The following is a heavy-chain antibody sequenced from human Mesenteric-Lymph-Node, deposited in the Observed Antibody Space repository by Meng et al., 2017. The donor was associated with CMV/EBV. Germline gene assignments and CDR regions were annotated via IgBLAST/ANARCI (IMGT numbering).Heavy chain of an antibody. D-gene: IGHD6-19*01. V-gene: IGHV3-9*01. J-gene: IGHJ3*02. CDR2: ISWNSGSI. CDR1: GFTFDDYA. Sequence: GGSLRLSCAASGFTFDDYAMHWVRQAPGKGLEWVSGISWNSGSIGYADSVKGRFTISRDNAKNSLYLQMNSLRAEDTAVYYCAKDSLQWLDDDAFDIWGQGTMVTVSS. CDR3: AKDSLQWLDDDAFDI.